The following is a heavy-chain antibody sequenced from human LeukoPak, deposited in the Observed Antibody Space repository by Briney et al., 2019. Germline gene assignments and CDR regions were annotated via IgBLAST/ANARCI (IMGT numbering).Heavy chain of an antibody. V-gene: IGHV3-23*01. CDR3: AKGSAVAAPRNWFDP. Sequence: GGSLKLSCAASGFTFTSYAMSWVRQAPGKGLEWVSAISGSGGSTYYADTVKGRFTISRDNSKNTLSLQMNSLRAEDTAVYYCAKGSAVAAPRNWFDPWGRGTLVTVSS. CDR2: ISGSGGST. J-gene: IGHJ5*02. D-gene: IGHD6-19*01. CDR1: GFTFTSYA.